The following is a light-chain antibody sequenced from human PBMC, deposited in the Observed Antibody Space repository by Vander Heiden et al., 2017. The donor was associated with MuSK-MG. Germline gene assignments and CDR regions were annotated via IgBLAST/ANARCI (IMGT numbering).Light chain of an antibody. CDR1: KLGDKY. CDR3: QAWDSRTAW. J-gene: IGLJ2*01. CDR2: QDS. Sequence: SYELTQPPSVSVSPGQTASITCSGHKLGDKYACWYQQKPGQSPGLGIYQDSKRPSGIPERFSGSNSGKKANLTISGTQAMEEADDYCQAWDSRTAWIGGGTKLTVL. V-gene: IGLV3-1*01.